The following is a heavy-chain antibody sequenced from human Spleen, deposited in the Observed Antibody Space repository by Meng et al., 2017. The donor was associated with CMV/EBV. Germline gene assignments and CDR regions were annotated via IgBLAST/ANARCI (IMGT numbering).Heavy chain of an antibody. D-gene: IGHD6-6*01. V-gene: IGHV3-48*03. J-gene: IGHJ4*02. CDR3: ARGPYSSSTDY. CDR1: GFTFNNYE. Sequence: GGSLRLSCAASGFTFNNYEMNWVRQAPGKGLEWIAYISKSGSTVYYADSVKGRFTISRDNAKKSLYLQMNSLRAEDTAVYYCARGPYSSSTDYWGQGTLVTVSS. CDR2: ISKSGSTV.